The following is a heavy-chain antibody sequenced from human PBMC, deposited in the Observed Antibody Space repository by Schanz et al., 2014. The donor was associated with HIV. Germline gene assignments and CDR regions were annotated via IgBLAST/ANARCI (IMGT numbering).Heavy chain of an antibody. D-gene: IGHD3-22*01. V-gene: IGHV1-2*02. CDR2: INPKTGGT. CDR3: ARNGDYSDSPSYLDYSYGMDV. J-gene: IGHJ6*01. CDR1: GYTFSNYG. Sequence: QVQLVQSGAEVKKPGASVKVSCKASGYTFSNYGVSGVREEKGQGSEWMGWINPKTGGTKYAQRYQGRVTMTRDTSISTGYMELSRLGSDDTAVYYCARNGDYSDSPSYLDYSYGMDV.